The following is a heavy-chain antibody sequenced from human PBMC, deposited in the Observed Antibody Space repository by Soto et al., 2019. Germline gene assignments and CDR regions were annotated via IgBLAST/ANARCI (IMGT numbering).Heavy chain of an antibody. J-gene: IGHJ4*02. CDR2: ISNNNVDT. CDR3: SKWSGYVAS. D-gene: IGHD3-10*02. Sequence: EVHLLESGGGLVQPGGSLRLSCAASGFTFSSHSMTWVRQAPGKGLEWISGISNNNVDTFYAESVKGRFTISRDNSKNTVSLQMNSLRADDTARYFRSKWSGYVASWGQGTLVIVSS. V-gene: IGHV3-23*01. CDR1: GFTFSSHS.